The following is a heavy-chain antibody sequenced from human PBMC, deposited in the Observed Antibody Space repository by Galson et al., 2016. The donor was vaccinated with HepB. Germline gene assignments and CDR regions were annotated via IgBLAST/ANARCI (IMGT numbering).Heavy chain of an antibody. CDR2: TYYRSQWHF. CDR1: GDSVSSNSAG. J-gene: IGHJ4*02. CDR3: ARSYLLGRGFGS. D-gene: IGHD7-27*01. Sequence: CAISGDSVSSNSAGWSWIRQSPSRGLEWLGRTYYRSQWHFDYAESVKSRITINPDTSKNQFSLHLNSVTPEDTAIYYCARSYLLGRGFGSWGQGILVTVSS. V-gene: IGHV6-1*01.